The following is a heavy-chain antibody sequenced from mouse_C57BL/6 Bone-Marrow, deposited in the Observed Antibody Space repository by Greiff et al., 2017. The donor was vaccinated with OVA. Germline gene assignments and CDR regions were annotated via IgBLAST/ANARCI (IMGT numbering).Heavy chain of an antibody. CDR1: GFTFSDYY. D-gene: IGHD1-3*01. Sequence: EVNVVESEGGLVQPGSSMKLSCTASGFTFSDYYMAWVRQVPEKGLEWVANINYDGSSTYYLDSLKSRFIISRDNAKNILYLQMSSLKSEDTATYYCARAQSYWYFDVWGTGTTVTVSS. CDR2: INYDGSST. V-gene: IGHV5-16*01. CDR3: ARAQSYWYFDV. J-gene: IGHJ1*03.